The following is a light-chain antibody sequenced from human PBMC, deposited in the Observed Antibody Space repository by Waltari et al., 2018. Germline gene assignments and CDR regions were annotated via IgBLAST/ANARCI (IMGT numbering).Light chain of an antibody. J-gene: IGLJ1*01. Sequence: SYELTQPPSVSVSPGQTARIPCSGNDLPRKYAYWFQQKSGQAPRLVIYEDTKRPSGIPARFSGSSSGTVATLTITGAQVDDEADYYCYSSDTTGLRVFGGGTTVVVL. V-gene: IGLV3-10*01. CDR1: DLPRKY. CDR2: EDT. CDR3: YSSDTTGLRV.